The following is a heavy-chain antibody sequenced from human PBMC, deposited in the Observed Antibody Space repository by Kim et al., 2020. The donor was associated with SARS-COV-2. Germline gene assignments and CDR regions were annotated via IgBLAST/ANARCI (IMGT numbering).Heavy chain of an antibody. CDR2: ISGSGGST. CDR3: AQTMHIVDGMDV. V-gene: IGHV3-23*01. Sequence: GGSLRLSCAASGFTFSSYAMSWVRQAPGKGLEWVSAISGSGGSTYYADSVKGRFTISRDNSKNTLYLKMNSLRAEDTAVYYCAQTMHIVDGMDVWGQGTTVNVSS. J-gene: IGHJ6*02. D-gene: IGHD2-21*01. CDR1: GFTFSSYA.